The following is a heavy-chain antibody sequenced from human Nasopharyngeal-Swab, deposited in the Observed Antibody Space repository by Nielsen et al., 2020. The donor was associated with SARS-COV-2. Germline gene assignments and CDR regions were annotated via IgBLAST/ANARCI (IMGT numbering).Heavy chain of an antibody. V-gene: IGHV1-69*01. CDR2: ITPIFGTA. J-gene: IGHJ6*03. CDR3: ARNRLPYCSSTSCSYYCMDV. D-gene: IGHD2-2*01. Sequence: WVRQAPGQGLEWMGGITPIFGTANYAQKFQGRVTITADESTSTAYMELSSLRSEDTAVYYCARNRLPYCSSTSCSYYCMDVWGKGTTVTVSS.